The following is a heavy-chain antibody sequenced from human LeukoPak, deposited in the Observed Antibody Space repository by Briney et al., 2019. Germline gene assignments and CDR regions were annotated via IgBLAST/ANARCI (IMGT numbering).Heavy chain of an antibody. CDR2: MNPNSGNT. V-gene: IGHV1-8*01. CDR1: GYTFTSYD. Sequence: ASVKVSCKASGYTFTSYDINWVRQATGQGLEWMGWMNPNSGNTGYAQKFQGRVTMTRNTSISTAYMELSSLRSEVTAVYYCARGAGSKSGYYLFDYWGQGTLVTVSS. J-gene: IGHJ4*02. D-gene: IGHD3-22*01. CDR3: ARGAGSKSGYYLFDY.